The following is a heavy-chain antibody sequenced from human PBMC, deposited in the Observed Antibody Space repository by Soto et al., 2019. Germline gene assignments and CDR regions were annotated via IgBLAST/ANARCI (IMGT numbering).Heavy chain of an antibody. CDR3: STGAYYFDY. CDR1: GFTFGNEW. V-gene: IGHV3-15*01. CDR2: IKSRVSGETT. Sequence: GGSLRLSCAGSGFTFGNEWMNWVRQAPGKGLEWVGRIKSRVSGETTDYAAPVTGRFTISRDDSKNTVFLQMDSLKTEDTAVYYCSTGAYYFDYWGQGTLVTVSS. J-gene: IGHJ4*02.